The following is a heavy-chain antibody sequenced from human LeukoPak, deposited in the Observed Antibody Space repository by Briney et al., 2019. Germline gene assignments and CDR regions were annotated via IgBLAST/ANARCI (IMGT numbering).Heavy chain of an antibody. CDR1: GFTFSSYA. V-gene: IGHV3-23*01. J-gene: IGHJ4*02. CDR3: AKEWEYSSSWQFDY. D-gene: IGHD6-13*01. Sequence: GGSLRLSCVASGFTFSSYAMHWVRQAPGKGLEWVSAISGSGGSTYYADSVKGRFTISRDNSKNTLYLQMNSLRAEDTAVYYCAKEWEYSSSWQFDYWGQGTLVTVSS. CDR2: ISGSGGST.